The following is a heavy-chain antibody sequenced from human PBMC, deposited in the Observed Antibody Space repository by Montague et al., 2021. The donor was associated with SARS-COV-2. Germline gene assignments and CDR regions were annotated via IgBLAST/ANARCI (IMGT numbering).Heavy chain of an antibody. V-gene: IGHV3-21*01. CDR2: ISSSSSYI. Sequence: LRLSFSASGFTFSSYTMNWVRQAPGKGLEWVSSISSSSSYISYADLVKGRFTISRDNAKNSLYLQMNSLRAEDTAVYYCARVGIYYYYGMDVWGQGTTVTVSS. CDR1: GFTFSSYT. J-gene: IGHJ6*02. D-gene: IGHD1-26*01. CDR3: ARVGIYYYYGMDV.